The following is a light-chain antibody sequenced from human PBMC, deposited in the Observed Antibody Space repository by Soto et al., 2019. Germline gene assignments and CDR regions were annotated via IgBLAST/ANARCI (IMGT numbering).Light chain of an antibody. CDR2: LTS. CDR1: QSLLHSNGYNY. J-gene: IGKJ2*01. Sequence: DIVMTQSPLSLPVTPGEPASISCRSSQSLLHSNGYNYLDWYLQKPGQSPQLLIYLTSNRASGXPXMLSGSVSGTDFTLKISRVEAEDVGVYYCMQALQTPTFGQGTKLEIK. V-gene: IGKV2-28*01. CDR3: MQALQTPT.